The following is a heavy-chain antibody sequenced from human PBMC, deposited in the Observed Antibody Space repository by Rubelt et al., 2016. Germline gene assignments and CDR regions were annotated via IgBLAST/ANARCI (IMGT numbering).Heavy chain of an antibody. CDR3: ARQLVNTVSNYYYGMDV. J-gene: IGHJ6*02. D-gene: IGHD4-11*01. Sequence: QVQLQESGPGLVKPSETLSLTCTVSGGSISSYYWSWIRQPPGKGLEWIGYIYYSGSTNYNPSLKRRVSLSLDTSQNQCSLNLSLVTAADTAGYYCARQLVNTVSNYYYGMDVWGQGTTVTVSS. CDR2: IYYSGST. V-gene: IGHV4-59*01. CDR1: GGSISSYY.